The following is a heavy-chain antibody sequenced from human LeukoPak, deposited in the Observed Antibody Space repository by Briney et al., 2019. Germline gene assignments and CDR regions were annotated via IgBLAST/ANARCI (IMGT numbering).Heavy chain of an antibody. CDR1: GFSFSSYG. J-gene: IGHJ2*01. V-gene: IGHV3-13*01. CDR2: IGTAGEI. CDR3: ARAAYSSTWYSRYFDL. Sequence: PGGSLRLSCVTSGFSFSSYGMHWVRQATGKGLEWVSGIGTAGEIYYPGSVKGRFTISRENAKNSLYLQMNSLRAGDTVVYYCARAAYSSTWYSRYFDLWGRGTLVTVSS. D-gene: IGHD6-13*01.